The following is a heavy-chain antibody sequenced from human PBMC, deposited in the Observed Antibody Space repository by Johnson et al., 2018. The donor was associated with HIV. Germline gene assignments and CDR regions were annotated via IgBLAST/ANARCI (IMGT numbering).Heavy chain of an antibody. V-gene: IGHV3-33*06. CDR2: IWYDGSNK. J-gene: IGHJ3*02. CDR1: GFTFSSYG. Sequence: QVQLVESGGGVVQPGRSLRLSCAASGFTFSSYGMHWVRQAPGKGLEWVAVIWYDGSNKYYADSVKGRFTISRDNSKNTLYLQMNSLRAEDTAVYYCAKTRLRFLELYYAFDIWGQGTMVTVSS. CDR3: AKTRLRFLELYYAFDI. D-gene: IGHD3-3*01.